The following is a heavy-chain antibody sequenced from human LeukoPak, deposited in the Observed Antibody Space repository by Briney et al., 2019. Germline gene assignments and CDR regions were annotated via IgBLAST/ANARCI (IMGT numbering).Heavy chain of an antibody. CDR1: GFTFSTYA. D-gene: IGHD2-15*01. J-gene: IGHJ4*02. CDR3: ARDHRYCSGGSCSTQNDY. Sequence: GGSLRLSCAASGFTFSTYAKHWVRQAPGKGLEWVAVMSYDGSNKYYTDSVKGRFTISRDNSNNTPYLQMNSLRAEDTAVYYCARDHRYCSGGSCSTQNDYWGQGTLVTVSS. CDR2: MSYDGSNK. V-gene: IGHV3-30-3*01.